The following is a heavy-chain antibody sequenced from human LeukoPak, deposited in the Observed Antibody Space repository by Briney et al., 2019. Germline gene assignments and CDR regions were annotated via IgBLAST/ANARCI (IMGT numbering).Heavy chain of an antibody. V-gene: IGHV4-59*01. CDR2: IYYSGST. Sequence: SETLSLTCTVSGGSISSYYWSWIRQPPGKGLEWIGHIYYSGSTNYNPSLKSRVTISVDTSKNQFSLKLSSVTAADTAVYYCARAENYGSGRGNWFDPWGQGTLVTVSS. D-gene: IGHD3-10*01. CDR1: GGSISSYY. CDR3: ARAENYGSGRGNWFDP. J-gene: IGHJ5*02.